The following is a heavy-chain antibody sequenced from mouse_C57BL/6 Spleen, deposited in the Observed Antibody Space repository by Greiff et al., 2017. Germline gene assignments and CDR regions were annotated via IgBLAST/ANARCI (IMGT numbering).Heavy chain of an antibody. J-gene: IGHJ1*03. V-gene: IGHV1-81*01. Sequence: QVQLQQSGAELARPGASVKLSCKASGYTFTSYGISWVKQRTGQGLEWIGEIYPRSGNTYYNEKFKGKATMNADKSTSTAYMALRSLTSEYSAVYFCARYYGSSYRYFDVWGTGTTVTVSA. CDR3: ARYYGSSYRYFDV. D-gene: IGHD1-1*01. CDR1: GYTFTSYG. CDR2: IYPRSGNT.